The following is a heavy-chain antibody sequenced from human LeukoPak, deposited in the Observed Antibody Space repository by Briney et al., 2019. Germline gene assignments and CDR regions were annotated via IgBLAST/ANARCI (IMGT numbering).Heavy chain of an antibody. CDR3: ARASTRGYYDSSGYFDY. D-gene: IGHD3-22*01. CDR1: GGSFSGYY. CDR2: INHSGST. Sequence: SETLSLTCAVYGGSFSGYYWSWIRQPPGKGLEWIGEINHSGSTNYNPSLKSRVTISVDRSKNQFSLKLSSVTAADTAVYYCARASTRGYYDSSGYFDYWGQGTLVTVSS. V-gene: IGHV4-34*01. J-gene: IGHJ4*02.